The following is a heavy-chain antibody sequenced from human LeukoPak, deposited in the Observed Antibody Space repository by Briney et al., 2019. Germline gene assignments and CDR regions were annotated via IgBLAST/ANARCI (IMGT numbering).Heavy chain of an antibody. D-gene: IGHD1-26*01. CDR3: AREGSFSGIYALQY. Sequence: RGSLRLSCAASGFTFSIHWMHWVRQTPGQGLVWVSRMNTDGTNTAYADSVKGRFTISRDNARNTLFLQMNSLSPEDTAVYYCAREGSFSGIYALQYWGQGTVVTVSS. CDR1: GFTFSIHW. J-gene: IGHJ4*02. V-gene: IGHV3-74*01. CDR2: MNTDGTNT.